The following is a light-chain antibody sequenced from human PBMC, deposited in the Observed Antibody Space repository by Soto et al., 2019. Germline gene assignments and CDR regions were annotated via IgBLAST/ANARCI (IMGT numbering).Light chain of an antibody. Sequence: AIQMTQSPSSLSASVGDRVTITCRASQDIRNDLGWYQQKPGKAPKLLIYTASRLQSGVPSRFSGSGSGTDFALTISTLQPEDFATYYCLQDYNFPRTFGQGTKVEIK. CDR3: LQDYNFPRT. CDR1: QDIRND. CDR2: TAS. J-gene: IGKJ1*01. V-gene: IGKV1-6*01.